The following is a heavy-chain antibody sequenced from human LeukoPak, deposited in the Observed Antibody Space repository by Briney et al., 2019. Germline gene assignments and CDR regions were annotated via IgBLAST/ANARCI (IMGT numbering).Heavy chain of an antibody. D-gene: IGHD2-21*02. Sequence: GGSLRLSCAASGFSFSSYWMTWVRQAPGKGLEWVAVISYDGSNKYYADSVKGRFTISRDNSKNTLYLQMNSLRAEDTAVYYCAREGDTPYYFDYWGQGTLVTVSS. CDR3: AREGDTPYYFDY. CDR2: ISYDGSNK. J-gene: IGHJ4*02. V-gene: IGHV3-30-3*01. CDR1: GFSFSSYW.